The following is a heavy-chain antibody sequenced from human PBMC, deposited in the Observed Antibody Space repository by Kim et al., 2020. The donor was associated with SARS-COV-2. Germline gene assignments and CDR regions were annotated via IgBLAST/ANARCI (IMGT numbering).Heavy chain of an antibody. CDR3: AKDNRRVRRYYDSSGSIDY. Sequence: GGSLRLSCAASGFTFSSYAMSWVRQAPGKGLEWVSAISGSGGSTYYADSVKGRFTISRDNSKNTLYLQMNSLRAEDTAVYYCAKDNRRVRRYYDSSGSIDYWGQGTLVTVSS. D-gene: IGHD3-22*01. CDR2: ISGSGGST. J-gene: IGHJ4*02. CDR1: GFTFSSYA. V-gene: IGHV3-23*01.